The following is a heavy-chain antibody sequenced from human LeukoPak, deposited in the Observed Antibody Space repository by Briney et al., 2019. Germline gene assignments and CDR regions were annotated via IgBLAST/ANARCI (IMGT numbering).Heavy chain of an antibody. CDR2: IYTSTST. Sequence: PSETLSLTCTVSGGSISNYYWSWIRQPAGKGLEWIGHIYTSTSTNYNPSLESRVTMSIDRSKNQFSLKLRSVTAADTAVYYCARERATAMADDDAFDIWGQGAMVTVSS. D-gene: IGHD6-19*01. CDR3: ARERATAMADDDAFDI. V-gene: IGHV4-4*07. J-gene: IGHJ3*02. CDR1: GGSISNYY.